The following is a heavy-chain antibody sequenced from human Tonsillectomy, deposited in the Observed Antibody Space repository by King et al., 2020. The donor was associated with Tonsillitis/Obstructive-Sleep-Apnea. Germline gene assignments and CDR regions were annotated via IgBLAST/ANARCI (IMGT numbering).Heavy chain of an antibody. CDR1: GFTVSSNY. CDR2: IYSGVST. CDR3: ASRPYYDRSGYFDAFDI. D-gene: IGHD3-22*01. V-gene: IGHV3-53*01. J-gene: IGHJ3*02. Sequence: EVQLVESGGGLIQPGGSLRLSCAASGFTVSSNYMSWVRQAPGKGLEWGSVIYSGVSTYYADSVKGRFTISRDNSKNTLYLQMNSLGAEDTAVYYCASRPYYDRSGYFDAFDIWGQGTMVTVSS.